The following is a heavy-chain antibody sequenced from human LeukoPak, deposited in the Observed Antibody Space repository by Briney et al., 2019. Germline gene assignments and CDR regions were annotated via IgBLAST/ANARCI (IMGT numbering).Heavy chain of an antibody. CDR1: GFTFSSHT. D-gene: IGHD6-13*01. J-gene: IGHJ6*02. CDR2: VSNDGNHK. Sequence: PGGSLRLSCAASGFTFSSHTMHRVRQAPGKGLEWVAVVSNDGNHKYYADSVEGRFTISRDNSYNTLYLQMSSLRVEDTALYYCARDQGSSWYYGMDVWGQGTTATISS. CDR3: ARDQGSSWYYGMDV. V-gene: IGHV3-30*04.